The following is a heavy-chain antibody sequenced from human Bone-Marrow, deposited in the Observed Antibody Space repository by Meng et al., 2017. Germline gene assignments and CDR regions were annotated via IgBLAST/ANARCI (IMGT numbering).Heavy chain of an antibody. V-gene: IGHV1-18*01. Sequence: QVHLVQSGAEVNMAGGLVKVSCKASGYTFTSYGISCVRQAPGQGLECMRWISAHIVNTHYAQKLQGRVTMTTDTSTSSAHMELRSLRSDDTAVYYCARDLGGDDWGQGTLVTVSS. CDR2: ISAHIVNT. CDR1: GYTFTSYG. J-gene: IGHJ4*02. D-gene: IGHD3-10*01. CDR3: ARDLGGDD.